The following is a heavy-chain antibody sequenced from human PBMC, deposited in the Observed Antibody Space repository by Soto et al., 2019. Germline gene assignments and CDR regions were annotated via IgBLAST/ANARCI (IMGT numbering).Heavy chain of an antibody. CDR2: INPSGGST. Sequence: QVQLVQSGAEVKKPGASVKVSCKASGYTFIDNYMYWVRQAPGQGLEWRGLINPSGGSTSYAQKFQGRVTMTRDMSTSTVYKELSSLRSEDTAVYYCSREGGRWGQGTLVTVSS. V-gene: IGHV1-46*01. J-gene: IGHJ4*02. CDR1: GYTFIDNY. CDR3: SREGGR. D-gene: IGHD6-25*01.